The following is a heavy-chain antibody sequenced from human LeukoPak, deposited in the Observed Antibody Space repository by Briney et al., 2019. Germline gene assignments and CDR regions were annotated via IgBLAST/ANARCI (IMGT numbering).Heavy chain of an antibody. V-gene: IGHV4-39*07. CDR2: IYYSGST. Sequence: SETLSLTCTVSGGSISSSSYYWGWIRQPPGKGLEWIGSIYYSGSTYYNPSLKSRVTISVDKSKNQFSLKLSSVTAADTAVYYCARVQHYYDSSGYYSDAFDIWGQGTMVTVSS. J-gene: IGHJ3*02. CDR1: GGSISSSSYY. CDR3: ARVQHYYDSSGYYSDAFDI. D-gene: IGHD3-22*01.